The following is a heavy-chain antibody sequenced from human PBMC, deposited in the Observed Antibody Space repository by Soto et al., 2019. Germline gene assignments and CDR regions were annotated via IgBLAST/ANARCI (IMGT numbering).Heavy chain of an antibody. D-gene: IGHD6-19*01. CDR3: ARCGSRWYWQAFAI. V-gene: IGHV1-18*01. Sequence: GQGLEWMGWISAYNGNTNYAQKLQGRVTMTTDTSTSTAYMELRSLRSDDTAVYYRARCGSRWYWQAFAIWGKGTMVTVS. J-gene: IGHJ3*02. CDR2: ISAYNGNT.